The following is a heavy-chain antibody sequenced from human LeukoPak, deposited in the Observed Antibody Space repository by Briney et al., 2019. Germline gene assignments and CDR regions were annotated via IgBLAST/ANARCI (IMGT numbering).Heavy chain of an antibody. D-gene: IGHD2-2*02. CDR1: GFTFSSYA. CDR3: AKDQHHPPFYCSSTSCYIGDY. Sequence: PGGSLRPSCAASGFTFSSYAMSWVRQAPGKGLEWVSAISGSGGSTYYADSVKGRFTISRDNSKNTLYLQMNSLRAEDTAVYYCAKDQHHPPFYCSSTSCYIGDYWGQGTLVTVSS. V-gene: IGHV3-23*01. CDR2: ISGSGGST. J-gene: IGHJ4*02.